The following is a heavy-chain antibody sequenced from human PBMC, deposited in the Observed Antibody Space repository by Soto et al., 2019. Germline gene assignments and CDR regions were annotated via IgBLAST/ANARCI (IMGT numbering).Heavy chain of an antibody. CDR2: INPSGGST. V-gene: IGHV1-46*01. CDR1: GYTFTSYY. J-gene: IGHJ6*02. CDR3: ARGAGGGEYYYYGMDV. Sequence: GASVKVSCKASGYTFTSYYMHWVRQAPGQGLEWMGIINPSGGSTSYAQKFQGRVTMTRDTSTSTVYMELSSLRSEDTAVYYCARGAGGGEYYYYGMDVWGQGTTVTVSS. D-gene: IGHD3-16*01.